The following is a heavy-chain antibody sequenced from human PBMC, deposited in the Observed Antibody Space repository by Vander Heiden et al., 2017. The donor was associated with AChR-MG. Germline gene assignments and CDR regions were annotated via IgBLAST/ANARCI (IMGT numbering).Heavy chain of an antibody. CDR3: ARQTATTIGAFDI. D-gene: IGHD1-7*01. V-gene: IGHV5-51*01. Sequence: VQLVQSGAEVNKPGESLQISCKGSGYSFTDYWMGWVRQMPGKGLEWMGIIDPGDSDTRYSPSFQGQVTISADKSINTAYVQWSTLKASDTALYYCARQTATTIGAFDIWGQGTMVTVSS. CDR1: GYSFTDYW. J-gene: IGHJ3*02. CDR2: IDPGDSDT.